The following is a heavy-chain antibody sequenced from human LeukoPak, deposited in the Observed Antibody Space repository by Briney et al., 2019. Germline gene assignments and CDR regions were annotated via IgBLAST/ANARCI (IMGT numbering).Heavy chain of an antibody. CDR2: IYYSGST. D-gene: IGHD3-16*02. Sequence: SETLSLTCTVSGGSISSYYWSWIRQPPGKGLEWIGYIYYSGSTNYNPSLKSRVTISVDTSRNQFSLKLSSVTAADTAVYYCARVAPPYYVWGSYRYTAYYFDYWGQGTLVTVSS. V-gene: IGHV4-59*01. CDR1: GGSISSYY. J-gene: IGHJ4*02. CDR3: ARVAPPYYVWGSYRYTAYYFDY.